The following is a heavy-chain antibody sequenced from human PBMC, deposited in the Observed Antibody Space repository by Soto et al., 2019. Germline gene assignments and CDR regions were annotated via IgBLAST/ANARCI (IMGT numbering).Heavy chain of an antibody. D-gene: IGHD5-18*01. CDR2: VNTDGGTA. V-gene: IGHV3-74*01. J-gene: IGHJ4*02. CDR3: ARGQNTAMAN. CDR1: GFTFSNYW. Sequence: EVQLVESGGGLVQPGGSPRLSCAASGFTFSNYWMHWVRQAPGKGLVWVSRVNTDGGTASYADSVKGRFTISRDNARNTLYLQMNSLRAEDTAVYYCARGQNTAMANWGQGTLVTVSS.